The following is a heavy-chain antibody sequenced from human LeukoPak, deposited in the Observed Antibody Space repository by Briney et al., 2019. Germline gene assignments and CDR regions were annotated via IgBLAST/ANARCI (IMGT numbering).Heavy chain of an antibody. J-gene: IGHJ4*02. D-gene: IGHD7-27*01. CDR2: MSPNNGDT. CDR1: GYTFTNYD. V-gene: IGHV1-8*01. CDR3: ARNPPRTGDFNS. Sequence: ASVKVSCKTSGYTFTNYDINWVRQVTGQGLEWLGWMSPNNGDTGYAQKFQGRVTMTRDTSTNTAYMELSGLTSEDTAVYYCARNPPRTGDFNSWGQGALVTVSS.